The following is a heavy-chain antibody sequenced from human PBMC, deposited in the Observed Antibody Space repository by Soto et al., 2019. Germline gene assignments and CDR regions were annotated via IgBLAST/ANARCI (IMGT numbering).Heavy chain of an antibody. V-gene: IGHV1-3*04. J-gene: IGHJ4*02. Sequence: ASVKVSCKASGYAFSSYAMHWVRQAPGQRLEWMGWINIGSGNTEYSQNFQDRITITTDTSASTAYMELSSLRSKDTAVYYCARDGSGFDYWGQGTLVTVSS. CDR1: GYAFSSYA. CDR2: INIGSGNT. D-gene: IGHD3-10*01. CDR3: ARDGSGFDY.